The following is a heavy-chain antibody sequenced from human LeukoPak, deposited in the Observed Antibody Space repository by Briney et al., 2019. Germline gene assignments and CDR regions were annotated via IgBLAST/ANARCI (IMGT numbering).Heavy chain of an antibody. J-gene: IGHJ4*02. D-gene: IGHD5-24*01. CDR1: GFTISSYC. CDR2: ISYDGSNK. Sequence: GGSLTLSCAVSGFTISSYCMHWVRQAPGKGLEWVAVISYDGSNKYYADSVKGRFTISRDNSKNTLYLQMNSLRAEDTAVYYCAKGEMATIWGVFDYWGQGTLVTVSS. CDR3: AKGEMATIWGVFDY. V-gene: IGHV3-30*18.